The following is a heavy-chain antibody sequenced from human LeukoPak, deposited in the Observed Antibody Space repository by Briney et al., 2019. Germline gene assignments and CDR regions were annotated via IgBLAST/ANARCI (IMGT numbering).Heavy chain of an antibody. CDR2: IYYSGST. CDR1: GGSISSGGYY. V-gene: IGHV4-31*03. CDR3: AGVRKYQLLRYYYGMDV. J-gene: IGHJ6*02. D-gene: IGHD2-2*01. Sequence: SQTLSLTCTVSGGSISSGGYYWSWIRQHPGKGLEWIGYIYYSGSTYYNPSLKSRVTISVDTSKNQFSLKLSSVTAADTAVYYCAGVRKYQLLRYYYGMDVWGQGTTVTVSS.